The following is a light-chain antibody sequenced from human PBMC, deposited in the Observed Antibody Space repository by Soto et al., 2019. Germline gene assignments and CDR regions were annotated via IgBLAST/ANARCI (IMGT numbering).Light chain of an antibody. J-gene: IGKJ4*01. CDR2: KAS. Sequence: DIQMTQSPSTLSASVGDRVTTTCRASHSISSWLAWYQQKPGKAPKLLIYKASSLESGVPSRFSGSGSGTEFTLTISSLQPDDFATYYCQQYNSYALTFGGGTKVEIK. CDR1: HSISSW. V-gene: IGKV1-5*03. CDR3: QQYNSYALT.